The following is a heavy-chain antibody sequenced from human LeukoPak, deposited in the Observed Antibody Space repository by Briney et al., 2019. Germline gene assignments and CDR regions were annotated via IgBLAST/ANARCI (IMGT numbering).Heavy chain of an antibody. CDR3: ARDGSAVAGGPLRY. D-gene: IGHD6-19*01. Sequence: ASVKVSCKASGYTFTGYYMHWVRQAPGQGLEWMGWINPNSGGTNYAQKFQGRVTITTDESTSTAYMELSSLRSEDTAVYYCARDGSAVAGGPLRYWGQGTLVTVSS. J-gene: IGHJ4*02. CDR2: INPNSGGT. V-gene: IGHV1-2*02. CDR1: GYTFTGYY.